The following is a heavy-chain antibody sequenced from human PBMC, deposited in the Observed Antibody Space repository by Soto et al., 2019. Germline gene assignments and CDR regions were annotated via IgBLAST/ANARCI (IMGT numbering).Heavy chain of an antibody. CDR1: GFPFQTYA. D-gene: IGHD3-22*01. J-gene: IGHJ4*02. CDR3: AKGANYYGIFEY. V-gene: IGHV3-23*05. CDR2: INPSSSNT. Sequence: EVQLLESGGGLVQPGGSLRLSCAASGFPFQTYAMSWVRQAPGKGLEWVSTINPSSSNTYYPDSVKGRFTISRDNSKDTLYLQMDSLRADGTAVYYCAKGANYYGIFEYWGQGILVTVSS.